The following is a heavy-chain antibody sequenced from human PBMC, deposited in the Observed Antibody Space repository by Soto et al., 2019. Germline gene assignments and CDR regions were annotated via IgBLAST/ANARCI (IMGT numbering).Heavy chain of an antibody. CDR1: GGSISSSYW. CDR3: ARYIAASGTYYFDI. CDR2: IYHSGSA. V-gene: IGHV4-4*02. J-gene: IGHJ3*02. D-gene: IGHD6-13*01. Sequence: PSETLSLTCAVSGGSISSSYWGSWVRQPPGKGLEWIGEIYHSGSANYNPSLKSRVTISVDTSKNQCSLKLSSVTAADTAVYYCARYIAASGTYYFDIWGQGTMVTVSS.